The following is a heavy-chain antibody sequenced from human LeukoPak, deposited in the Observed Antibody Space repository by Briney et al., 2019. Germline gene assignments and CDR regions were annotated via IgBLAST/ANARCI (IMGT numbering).Heavy chain of an antibody. D-gene: IGHD3-10*01. Sequence: PGGSPRLSCAASGFTFSSYWMSWGRQAPGEGLEWVANIKQDGREKYYVDSVKGRFTISRDNAKNSLYLQMNSLRAEDTAVYYCARDLGGGDYGGQGTLVTVSS. CDR3: ARDLGGGDY. CDR1: GFTFSSYW. J-gene: IGHJ4*02. CDR2: IKQDGREK. V-gene: IGHV3-7*01.